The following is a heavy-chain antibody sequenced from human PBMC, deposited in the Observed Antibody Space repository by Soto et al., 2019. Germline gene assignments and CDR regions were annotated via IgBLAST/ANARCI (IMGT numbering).Heavy chain of an antibody. CDR3: ARLVGNSWLDH. CDR1: GDSVSSNDAV. D-gene: IGHD6-6*01. J-gene: IGHJ5*02. V-gene: IGHV6-1*01. Sequence: QVQLQQSGPGLVKPSQTLSLTCAISGDSVSSNDAVWNWIRQSPSRGLGWLGRTYYRSMWKTEYAVSVKGRMTINPDASKNQFSLQLNSVTPEDTAMYYCARLVGNSWLDHWGQGTLVTVSA. CDR2: TYYRSMWKT.